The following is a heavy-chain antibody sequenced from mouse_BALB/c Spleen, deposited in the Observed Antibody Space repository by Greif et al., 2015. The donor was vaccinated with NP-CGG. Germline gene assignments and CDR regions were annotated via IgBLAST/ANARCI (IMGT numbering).Heavy chain of an antibody. D-gene: IGHD2-1*01. CDR2: IYPGDGDT. J-gene: IGHJ2*01. CDR3: ARSLIYYGNYFDY. Sequence: VQLQQSGAELVRPGSSVKISCKASGYAFSSYWMNWVKQRPGQGLEWIGQIYPGDGDTNYNGKFKGKATLTADKSSSTAYMQLSSLTSEDSAVYFCARSLIYYGNYFDYWGQGTTLTVSS. V-gene: IGHV1-80*01. CDR1: GYAFSSYW.